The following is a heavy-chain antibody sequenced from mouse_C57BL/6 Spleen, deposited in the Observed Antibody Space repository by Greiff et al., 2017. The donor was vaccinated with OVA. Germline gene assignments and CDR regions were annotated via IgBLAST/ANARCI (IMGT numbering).Heavy chain of an antibody. CDR3: ARTWDEVDY. CDR2: IYPGDGDT. V-gene: IGHV1-82*01. Sequence: VQVVESGPELVKPGASVKISCKASGYAFSSSWMNWVKQRPGKGLEWIGRIYPGDGDTNYNGKFKGKATLTADKSSSTAYMQLSSLTSEDSAVYFCARTWDEVDYWGQGTTLTVSS. J-gene: IGHJ2*01. CDR1: GYAFSSSW. D-gene: IGHD4-1*01.